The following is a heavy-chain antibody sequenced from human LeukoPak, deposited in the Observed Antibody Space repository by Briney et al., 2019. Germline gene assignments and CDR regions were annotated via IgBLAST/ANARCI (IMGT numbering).Heavy chain of an antibody. D-gene: IGHD6-19*01. CDR1: GGSISSSSYY. J-gene: IGHJ4*02. Sequence: SETLSLTCTVSGGSISSSSYYWGWIRQSPGKGLEWIGSIFYSGSTYYNPSLKSRVTISIDTSENQFSLKLSSVTAADTAVYYCATTPALAVAGTLDPKEWGQGALVTVSS. V-gene: IGHV4-39*01. CDR3: ATTPALAVAGTLDPKE. CDR2: IFYSGST.